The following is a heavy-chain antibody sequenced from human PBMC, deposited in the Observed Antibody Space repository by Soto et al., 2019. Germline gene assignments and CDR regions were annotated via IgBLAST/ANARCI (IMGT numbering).Heavy chain of an antibody. CDR1: GFTFRNAW. V-gene: IGHV3-15*01. Sequence: EVQLVESGGGLVKPGGSLRLSCAASGFTFRNAWMSWVRQAPGKGLEWVGRIKSETNGGTTDYTAPVKGRFTISRDDSRNTLYLQMNSLKTEDTAVYYCTTGGLGTWGQGTMGSVSS. D-gene: IGHD1-1*01. CDR2: IKSETNGGTT. CDR3: TTGGLGT. J-gene: IGHJ3*01.